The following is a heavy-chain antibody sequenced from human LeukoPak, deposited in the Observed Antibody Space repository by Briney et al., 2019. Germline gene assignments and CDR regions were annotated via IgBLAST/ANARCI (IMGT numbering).Heavy chain of an antibody. Sequence: AASVKVSCKASGYTFTSYGISWVRQAPGQGLEWMGWISAYNGNTNYAQKLQGRVTMTTDTSTSTAYMELRSLRSDDTAVYYCARTVAALWFGDPDYWGQGTLVTVSS. D-gene: IGHD3-10*01. CDR3: ARTVAALWFGDPDY. V-gene: IGHV1-18*01. CDR2: ISAYNGNT. CDR1: GYTFTSYG. J-gene: IGHJ4*02.